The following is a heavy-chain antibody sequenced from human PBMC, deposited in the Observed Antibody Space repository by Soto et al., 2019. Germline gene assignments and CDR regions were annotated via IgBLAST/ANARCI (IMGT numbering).Heavy chain of an antibody. CDR3: AKHEGVRVVPAAIGY. Sequence: GGSLRLSCAASGFTFSSYAMSWVRQAPGKGLEWVSAISGSGGSTYYADSVKGRFTISRDNSKNTLYLQMNSLRAEDTAVYYCAKHEGVRVVPAAIGYWGQGTLVTVSS. J-gene: IGHJ4*02. CDR1: GFTFSSYA. D-gene: IGHD2-2*02. V-gene: IGHV3-23*01. CDR2: ISGSGGST.